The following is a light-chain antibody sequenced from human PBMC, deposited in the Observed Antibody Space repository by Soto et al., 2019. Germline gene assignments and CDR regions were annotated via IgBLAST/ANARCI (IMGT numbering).Light chain of an antibody. CDR3: CSYAGSSTWV. Sequence: QSALTQPASVSGSPGQSSTISCTGTSSDVGSYNLVSWYQQHPGKAPKLMIYEVSKRPSGVSNRFSGSKSGNTASLTISGLHAEYEADYYCCSYAGSSTWVFGGGTKLTVL. V-gene: IGLV2-23*02. CDR2: EVS. CDR1: SSDVGSYNL. J-gene: IGLJ3*02.